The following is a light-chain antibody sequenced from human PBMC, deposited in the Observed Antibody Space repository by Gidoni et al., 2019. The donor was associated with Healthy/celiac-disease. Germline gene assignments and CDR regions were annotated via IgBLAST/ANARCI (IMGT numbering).Light chain of an antibody. Sequence: QSPSVGDRVTITCQASQDISNYLDWYQQKPGKVPKRLIYDASNLETGVPSRFSGSGSGTDFTFTISSLQPEDIATYYCQQYDNLPLTFXGXTKVEIK. CDR2: DAS. V-gene: IGKV1-33*01. CDR1: QDISNY. J-gene: IGKJ4*01. CDR3: QQYDNLPLT.